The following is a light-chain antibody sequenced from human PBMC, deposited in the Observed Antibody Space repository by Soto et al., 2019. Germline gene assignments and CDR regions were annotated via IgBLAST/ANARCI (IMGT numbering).Light chain of an antibody. CDR3: QNYNSEGT. CDR1: QSISSW. CDR2: RAS. V-gene: IGKV1-5*03. J-gene: IGKJ1*01. Sequence: DIQMTQSPSTLSASIGDRVTITCRASQSISSWLAWYQQKPGKVPKLLIYRASTLESGVPSRFIGSGSGTEFTLTINSLQPDDFATYYCQNYNSEGTFGQGTKVEIK.